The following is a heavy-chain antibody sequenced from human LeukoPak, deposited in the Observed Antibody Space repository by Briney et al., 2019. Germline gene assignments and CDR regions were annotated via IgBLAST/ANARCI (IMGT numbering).Heavy chain of an antibody. J-gene: IGHJ4*02. CDR2: INHSGST. V-gene: IGHV4-34*01. CDR3: ARGAQLWDH. Sequence: PSETLSLTCAVYGGSFSGYYWSWIRQPPGKGLEWIGEINHSGSTSYNPSLKSRVTISVDTSKNQFSLKLSSVTAADTAVYYCARGAQLWDHWGQGTLVTVSS. D-gene: IGHD5-18*01. CDR1: GGSFSGYY.